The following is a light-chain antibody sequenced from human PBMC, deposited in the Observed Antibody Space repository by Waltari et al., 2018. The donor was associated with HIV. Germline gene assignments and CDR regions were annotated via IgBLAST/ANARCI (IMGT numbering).Light chain of an antibody. CDR2: EVS. CDR1: GSAFGFFNF. J-gene: IGLJ2*01. Sequence: QSALTQPASLSGSPGPPTTISCSGTGSAFGFFNFVSWYQQIPGTVPQCSIYEVSSRPSGVSDRFAGSRSGNTASLTISGLQPQDEADYYCTSYTPNDTLIFGGGTKLTVL. V-gene: IGLV2-14*01. CDR3: TSYTPNDTLI.